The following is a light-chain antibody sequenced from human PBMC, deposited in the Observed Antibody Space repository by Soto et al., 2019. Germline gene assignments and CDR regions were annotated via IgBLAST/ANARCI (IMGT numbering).Light chain of an antibody. CDR1: QSISSW. V-gene: IGKV1-5*03. J-gene: IGKJ4*01. Sequence: DIHMTQSPSTLSASVGDRITITCRASQSISSWLAWYQQKPGKAPNLLIYKASSLESGVPSRFSGSGSGTEFTLTISSLQPDDFATYYCQQYNSYSPLTFGGGTKV. CDR3: QQYNSYSPLT. CDR2: KAS.